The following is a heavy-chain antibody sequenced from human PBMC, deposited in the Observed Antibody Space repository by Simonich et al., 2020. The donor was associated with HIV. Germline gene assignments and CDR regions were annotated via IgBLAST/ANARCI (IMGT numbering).Heavy chain of an antibody. CDR2: IYHSGST. Sequence: QVQLQESGPGLVKPSETLSLTCTVSGGSISSSNYYWGWIRQPPGKGLEWIGSIYHSGSTYYNPSLKSRVTISVDTSKNQFSLKLSSVTAADTAVYYCASGYYYDSSGYPWYYYGMDVWGQGTTVTVSS. CDR3: ASGYYYDSSGYPWYYYGMDV. CDR1: GGSISSSNYY. V-gene: IGHV4-39*07. D-gene: IGHD3-22*01. J-gene: IGHJ6*02.